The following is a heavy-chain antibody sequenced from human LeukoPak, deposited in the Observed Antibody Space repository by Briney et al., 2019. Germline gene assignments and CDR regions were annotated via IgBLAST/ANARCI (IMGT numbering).Heavy chain of an antibody. D-gene: IGHD3-10*01. Sequence: PSETLSLTCAVYGGSFSGYYWSWIRQPPGKGLEWIGEINHSGGTNYNPSLKSRVTISVDTSKNQFSLKLSSVTAADTAVYYCARWMVRGVTNYYYYGMDVWGKGTTVTVSS. CDR1: GGSFSGYY. J-gene: IGHJ6*04. V-gene: IGHV4-34*01. CDR2: INHSGGT. CDR3: ARWMVRGVTNYYYYGMDV.